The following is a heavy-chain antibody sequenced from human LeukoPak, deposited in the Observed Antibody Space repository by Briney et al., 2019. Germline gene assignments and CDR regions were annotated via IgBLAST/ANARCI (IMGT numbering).Heavy chain of an antibody. CDR1: GFTFSSYW. J-gene: IGHJ4*02. Sequence: GGSLRLSCAASGFTFSSYWMHWVRQAPGKGLVWVSRINTDGSSTSYADSVKGRFTISRDNAKNTLYLQMNSLRAEDTAVYYCARRTVPYYDFWSGLDYFDYWGQGTLVTVSS. CDR3: ARRTVPYYDFWSGLDYFDY. D-gene: IGHD3-3*01. V-gene: IGHV3-74*01. CDR2: INTDGSST.